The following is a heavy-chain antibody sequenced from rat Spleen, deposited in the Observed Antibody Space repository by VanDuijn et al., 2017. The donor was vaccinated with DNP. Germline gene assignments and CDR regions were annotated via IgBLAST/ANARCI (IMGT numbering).Heavy chain of an antibody. Sequence: QVQLQQSGAELAKPGSSVEISCKSSGHTFISYYIAWIKQTTGQGLEYIGYVNMGSGGTNYNEKFKGKATLTVDKSFSTAFIQLSSLTPDDSAVYYCARQLGYTMDAWGQGTSVTVSS. D-gene: IGHD1-2*01. CDR2: VNMGSGGT. CDR1: GHTFISYY. J-gene: IGHJ4*01. V-gene: IGHV1-43*01. CDR3: ARQLGYTMDA.